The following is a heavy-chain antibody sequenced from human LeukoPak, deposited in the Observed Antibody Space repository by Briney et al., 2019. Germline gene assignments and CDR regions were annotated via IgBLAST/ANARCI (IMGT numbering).Heavy chain of an antibody. CDR1: GFSFRNYW. D-gene: IGHD2-15*01. Sequence: GGSLRLSCAASGFSFRNYWMSWVRQAPGKGLEWVANIKQDATEIYYADSVKGGLTISRDNARKSLFLQMSILRVEDTALYYCARLDWDDGEVAGFDQWGQGILVTVSS. J-gene: IGHJ5*02. V-gene: IGHV3-7*01. CDR3: ARLDWDDGEVAGFDQ. CDR2: IKQDATEI.